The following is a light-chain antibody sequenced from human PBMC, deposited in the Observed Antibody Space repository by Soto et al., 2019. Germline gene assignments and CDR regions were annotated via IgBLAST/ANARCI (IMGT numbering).Light chain of an antibody. CDR2: GAS. CDR1: QSVGTN. J-gene: IGKJ1*01. V-gene: IGKV3-15*01. CDR3: QQYNNWPRT. Sequence: EIVMTQSPATLSVSPGERATLSCRASQSVGTNLAWSQQKPGQAPRLLIYGASTRPTGIPARFSGSGSGTEFTLTISSLQSEDFAVYYCQQYNNWPRTFGQGTKVEIK.